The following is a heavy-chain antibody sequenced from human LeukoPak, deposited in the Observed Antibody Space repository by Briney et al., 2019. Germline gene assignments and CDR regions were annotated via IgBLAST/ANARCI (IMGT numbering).Heavy chain of an antibody. V-gene: IGHV3-30*02. CDR2: IWYDGSNK. CDR3: AKDWVQYDSSGYYPPDAFDI. J-gene: IGHJ3*02. Sequence: PGGSLRLSCAASGFTFSSYGMHWVRQAPGQGLEWVAFIWYDGSNKYYADSVKGRFTISRDISKNTLYLQTNSLRAEDTAVYYCAKDWVQYDSSGYYPPDAFDIWGQGTMVTVSS. CDR1: GFTFSSYG. D-gene: IGHD3-22*01.